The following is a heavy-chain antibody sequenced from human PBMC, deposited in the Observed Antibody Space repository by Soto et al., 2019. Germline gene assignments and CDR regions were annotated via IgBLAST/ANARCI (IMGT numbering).Heavy chain of an antibody. D-gene: IGHD2-2*01. V-gene: IGHV4-39*07. J-gene: IGHJ6*03. CDR2: IYYSGST. Sequence: PSETLSLTCTVSGGSINRSTHYWGWIRQPPGKGLEWIGSIYYSGSTYYNPSLKSRVTISVDTSKNQFSLKLSSVTAADTAVYYCARVVPAAIRGLRYYYYYMDVWGKGTTVTVS. CDR1: GGSINRSTHY. CDR3: ARVVPAAIRGLRYYYYYMDV.